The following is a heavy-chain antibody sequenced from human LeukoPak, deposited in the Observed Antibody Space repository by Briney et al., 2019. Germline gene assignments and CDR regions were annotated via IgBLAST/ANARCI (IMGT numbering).Heavy chain of an antibody. V-gene: IGHV3-7*01. CDR2: IKQDGSEK. CDR3: ARDAITMVRGVIKTRNFDY. CDR1: GFTFTSYS. D-gene: IGHD3-10*01. J-gene: IGHJ4*02. Sequence: PGGSLRLSCAASGFTFTSYSMNWVRQAPGKGLEWVANIKQDGSEKYYVDSVKGRFTISRDNAKNSLYLQMNSLGAEDTAVYYCARDAITMVRGVIKTRNFDYWGQGTLVTVSS.